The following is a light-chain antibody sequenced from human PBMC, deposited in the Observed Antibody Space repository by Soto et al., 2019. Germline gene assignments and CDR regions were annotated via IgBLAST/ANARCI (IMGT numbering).Light chain of an antibody. J-gene: IGLJ2*01. CDR1: SSDVGGYNF. CDR2: DVR. CDR3: SSYTSSSTVI. V-gene: IGLV2-14*03. Sequence: QSALTQPASVSGSPGQSITISCPGTSSDVGGYNFVFWYQHHPGKDPKFIIYDVRNRTSGVSNRFSGSRSGNTASLTISGLQAEDEADDSCSSYTSSSTVIFGGGTKLTV.